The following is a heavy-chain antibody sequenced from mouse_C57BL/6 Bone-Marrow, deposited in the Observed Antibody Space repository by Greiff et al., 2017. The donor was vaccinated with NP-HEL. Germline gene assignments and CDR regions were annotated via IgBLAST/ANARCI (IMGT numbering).Heavy chain of an antibody. J-gene: IGHJ4*01. D-gene: IGHD1-1*01. CDR2: ISDGGSYT. CDR1: GFTFSSYA. CDR3: ARNGSRGAMDY. V-gene: IGHV5-4*01. Sequence: EVQLQESGGGLVKPGGSLTLSCAASGFTFSSYAMSWVRQTPEKRLEWVATISDGGSYTYYPDNVKGRFTISRDNAKNNLYLQMSHLKSEDTAMYYCARNGSRGAMDYGGQGTSVTVSS.